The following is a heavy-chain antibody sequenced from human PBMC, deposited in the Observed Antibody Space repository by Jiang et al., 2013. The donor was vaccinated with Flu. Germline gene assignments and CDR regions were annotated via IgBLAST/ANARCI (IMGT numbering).Heavy chain of an antibody. D-gene: IGHD6-19*01. J-gene: IGHJ3*02. V-gene: IGHV1-69*04. CDR3: ARDLPLAGPPYGAFDI. CDR2: IIPILGIA. CDR1: GGTFSSYA. Sequence: SGAEVKKPGSSVKVSCKASGGTFSSYAISWVRQAPGQGLEWMGRIIPILGIANYAQKFQGRVTITADKSTSTAYMELSSLRSEDTAVYYCARDLPLAGPPYGAFDIWGQGTMVTVSS.